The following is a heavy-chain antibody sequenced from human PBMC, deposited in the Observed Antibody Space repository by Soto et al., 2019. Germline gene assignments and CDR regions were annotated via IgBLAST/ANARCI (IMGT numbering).Heavy chain of an antibody. V-gene: IGHV1-58*02. CDR1: GFTFTSSA. D-gene: IGHD3-10*01. Sequence: ASVKVSCKASGFTFTSSAMQWVRQARGQRLEWIGWIVVGSGNTNYAQKFQERVTITRDMSTSTAYMELSSLRSEDTAVYYCAADVLLWFGEFPDAFDIWGQGTMVTVSS. J-gene: IGHJ3*02. CDR3: AADVLLWFGEFPDAFDI. CDR2: IVVGSGNT.